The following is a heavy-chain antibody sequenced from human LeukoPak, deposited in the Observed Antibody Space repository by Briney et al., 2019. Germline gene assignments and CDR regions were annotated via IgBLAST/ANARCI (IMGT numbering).Heavy chain of an antibody. D-gene: IGHD6-13*01. CDR2: ISGSGIST. Sequence: GGSLRLSCAASGFTFSSQAMSWVRQAPGKGLEWVSAISGSGISTYYADSVKGRFTISGDNSKNTLYLQMNSLRAEDTAVYYCARGAAASFDYWGQGTLVTVSS. CDR3: ARGAAASFDY. CDR1: GFTFSSQA. J-gene: IGHJ4*02. V-gene: IGHV3-23*01.